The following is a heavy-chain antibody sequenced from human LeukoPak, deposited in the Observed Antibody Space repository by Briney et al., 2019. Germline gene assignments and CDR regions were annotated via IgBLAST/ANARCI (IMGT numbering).Heavy chain of an antibody. CDR1: GFTFSDYY. Sequence: GGSLRLSCAASGFTFSDYYMSWIRQAPGKGLEWVSYISSSGSTIYYADSVKGRSTISRDNAKNSLYLQMNSLRAEDTAVYYCAANMVRGVFDYWGQGTLVTVSS. D-gene: IGHD3-10*01. CDR3: AANMVRGVFDY. CDR2: ISSSGSTI. J-gene: IGHJ4*02. V-gene: IGHV3-11*04.